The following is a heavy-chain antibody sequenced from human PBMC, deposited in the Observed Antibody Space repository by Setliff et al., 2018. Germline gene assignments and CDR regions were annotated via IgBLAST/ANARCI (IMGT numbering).Heavy chain of an antibody. V-gene: IGHV1-18*01. Sequence: ASVKVSCKASGATFSSYGISWVRQAPGQGLEWMGWISAYNGYIIYAQKLQGRVTMTTDTSTSTAYMEVRSLRSDDTAVYYCARAPGTVVVPASRSAFDIWGQGTMVTVSS. CDR1: GATFSSYG. CDR2: ISAYNGYI. CDR3: ARAPGTVVVPASRSAFDI. J-gene: IGHJ3*02. D-gene: IGHD2-2*01.